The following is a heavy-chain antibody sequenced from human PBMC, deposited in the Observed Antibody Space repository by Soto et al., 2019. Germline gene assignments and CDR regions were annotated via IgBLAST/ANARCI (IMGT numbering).Heavy chain of an antibody. CDR1: GFTFSSYL. J-gene: IGHJ3*02. D-gene: IGHD1-1*01. CDR3: ASMEDAFDI. V-gene: IGHV3-7*01. Sequence: VGSLRLSCAASGFTFSSYLMSWVRQAPGKGLEWVANIKQDGSEKYYVDSVKGRFTISRDNAKNSLYLQMNSLRAEDTAVYYCASMEDAFDIWGQGTMVTVSS. CDR2: IKQDGSEK.